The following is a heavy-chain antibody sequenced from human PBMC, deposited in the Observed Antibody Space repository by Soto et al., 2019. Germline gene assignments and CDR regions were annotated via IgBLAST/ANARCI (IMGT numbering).Heavy chain of an antibody. CDR2: VNEDGSHT. CDR3: VRDGAGLIHYYGMDV. V-gene: IGHV3-7*05. J-gene: IGHJ6*02. D-gene: IGHD3-16*01. Sequence: EVQLVESGGGLVQPGGSLRLSCAASGFTFSSYWMSWVRQAPGKGLEWVANVNEDGSHTFYVDSLRGRFTMSRDNAKTSLFLQINSLRAEDTAVYYCVRDGAGLIHYYGMDVWGQGTTVTVSS. CDR1: GFTFSSYW.